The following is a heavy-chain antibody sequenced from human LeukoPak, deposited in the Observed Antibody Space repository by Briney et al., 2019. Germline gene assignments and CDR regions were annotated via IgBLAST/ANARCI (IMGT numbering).Heavy chain of an antibody. CDR1: GFTFSSYG. CDR3: ARDKGTSYLSSFDY. D-gene: IGHD6-6*01. J-gene: IGHJ4*02. V-gene: IGHV3-30*03. Sequence: GGSLRLSCAASGFTFSSYGMHWVRQAPGKGLEWVAVISFDGTNKFYADSVKGRFTISTKKTVYLQMNSLRAEDAAVYYCARDKGTSYLSSFDYWGQGTLVTVSS. CDR2: ISFDGTNK.